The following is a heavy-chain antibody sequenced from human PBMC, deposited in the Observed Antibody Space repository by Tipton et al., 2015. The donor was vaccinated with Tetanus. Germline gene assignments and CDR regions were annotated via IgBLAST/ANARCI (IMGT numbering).Heavy chain of an antibody. Sequence: SLRFSCAASGLTFSSYAMNWVRQAPGKGLEWVSGISGSGDITNYADSVKGRFTISRDNSKNKLYLQMNSLRVDDTAVYYCAKDGCFSVGCLGSDYWGQGTLVTVSS. CDR1: GLTFSSYA. J-gene: IGHJ4*02. D-gene: IGHD5/OR15-5a*01. CDR3: AKDGCFSVGCLGSDY. CDR2: ISGSGDIT. V-gene: IGHV3-23*01.